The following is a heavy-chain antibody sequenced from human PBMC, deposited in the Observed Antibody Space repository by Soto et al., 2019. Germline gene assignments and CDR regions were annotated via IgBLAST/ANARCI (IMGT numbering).Heavy chain of an antibody. CDR3: ARDRHSSGGGWYFDL. Sequence: QVQLVQSGAEVKKPGSSVKVSCKASGGTFSSYTISWVRQAPGQGLEWMGRIIPILGIANYAQKFQGRVTITADKSTSTAYMELSSLRSEDTAVYYCARDRHSSGGGWYFDLWGRVTLVTVSS. CDR1: GGTFSSYT. J-gene: IGHJ2*01. D-gene: IGHD6-19*01. V-gene: IGHV1-69*08. CDR2: IIPILGIA.